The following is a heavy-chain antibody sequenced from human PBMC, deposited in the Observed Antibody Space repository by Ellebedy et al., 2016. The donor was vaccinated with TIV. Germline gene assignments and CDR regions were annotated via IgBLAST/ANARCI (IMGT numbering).Heavy chain of an antibody. CDR2: INHSGTT. V-gene: IGHV4-34*01. CDR1: GGSFSDYY. J-gene: IGHJ3*01. Sequence: SETLSLTXAVYGGSFSDYYWSWMRQSPGKGLEWIGDINHSGTTQYNPSLKSRVTISGDTSNNQVSLNLRSVTAADTAVYYCARFRPHCFSDNCYLNAFEYWGHGTVVTVSS. CDR3: ARFRPHCFSDNCYLNAFEY. D-gene: IGHD1-1*01.